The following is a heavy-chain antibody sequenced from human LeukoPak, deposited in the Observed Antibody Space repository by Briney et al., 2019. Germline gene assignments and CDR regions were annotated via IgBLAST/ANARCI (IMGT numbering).Heavy chain of an antibody. Sequence: GGSLRLSCAASGFTFSHYGVHWVRQAPGKGLEWVAGISYDGSNEYYADSVKGRFTISRDNSKNTVFLQMNSLRPDDTAVYYCASGSIMGARGLGDYWGQGTLVTVSS. D-gene: IGHD1-26*01. CDR3: ASGSIMGARGLGDY. J-gene: IGHJ4*02. CDR1: GFTFSHYG. V-gene: IGHV3-30*03. CDR2: ISYDGSNE.